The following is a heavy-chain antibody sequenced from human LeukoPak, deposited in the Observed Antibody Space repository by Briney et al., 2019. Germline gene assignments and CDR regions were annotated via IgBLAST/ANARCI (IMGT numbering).Heavy chain of an antibody. CDR2: IYYSGST. CDR1: GGSISSSSYY. Sequence: SETLSLTCTVSGGSISSSSYYWGWIRQPPGKGLEWIGSIYYSGSTFYNPSLKSRVTISVDTSKNQFSLKLSSVTAADTAVYYCARLGIAPPPAYWGQGTLVTVSS. V-gene: IGHV4-39*01. CDR3: ARLGIAPPPAY. J-gene: IGHJ4*02. D-gene: IGHD6-6*01.